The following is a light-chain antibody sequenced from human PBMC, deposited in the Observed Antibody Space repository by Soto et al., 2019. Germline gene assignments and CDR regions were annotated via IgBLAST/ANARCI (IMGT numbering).Light chain of an antibody. V-gene: IGKV1-5*01. Sequence: DIQMTQSPSTLSASVGDRVTIACRASQSISSWLAWYQQKPGKAPKLLIYDASSLESGVPSRFSGSGSGTEFTLTISSLQPDDFATYYCQRLNGYSFGPGTKVDIK. CDR2: DAS. CDR1: QSISSW. J-gene: IGKJ3*01. CDR3: QRLNGYS.